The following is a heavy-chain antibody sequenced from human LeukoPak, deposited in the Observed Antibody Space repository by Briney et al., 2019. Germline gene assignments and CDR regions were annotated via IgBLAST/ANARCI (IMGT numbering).Heavy chain of an antibody. CDR3: ARHSHLLADRDY. CDR2: INHSGST. Sequence: SETLSLTCAVYGGSFSGYYWSWIRQPPGKGLEWLGEINHSGSTNYNPSLKSRVTISVDTSKNQFSLKLSSVTAADTAVYYCARHSHLLADRDYWGQGTLVTVSS. V-gene: IGHV4-34*01. J-gene: IGHJ4*02. CDR1: GGSFSGYY. D-gene: IGHD2-15*01.